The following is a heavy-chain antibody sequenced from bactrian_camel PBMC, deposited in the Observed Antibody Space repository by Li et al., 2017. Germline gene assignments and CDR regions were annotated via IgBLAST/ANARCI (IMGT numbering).Heavy chain of an antibody. CDR2: IYTPKGTT. CDR3: AYDTRFCGGANCAASQLRVDEYAF. D-gene: IGHD5*01. V-gene: IGHV3S28*01. J-gene: IGHJ4*01. Sequence: SCEVSPYTTRDYYLGWFRQAPENEREGVAVIYTPKGTTYYDDSVKGRFTISREKDTLYLQMNSLKPEDAAMYYCAYDTRFCGGANCAASQLRVDEYAFWGQGTQVTVS. CDR1: PYTTRDYY.